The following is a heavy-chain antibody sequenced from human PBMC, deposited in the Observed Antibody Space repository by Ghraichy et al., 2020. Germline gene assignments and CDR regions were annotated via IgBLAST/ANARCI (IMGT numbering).Heavy chain of an antibody. CDR2: ISWNSGSI. CDR1: GFTFDDYA. CDR3: AKDIDYRGVMGAFDI. Sequence: GGSLRLSCAASGFTFDDYAMHWVRQAPGKGLEWVSGISWNSGSIGYADSVKGRFTISRDNAKNSLYLQMNSLRAEDTALYYCAKDIDYRGVMGAFDIWGQGTMVTVSS. J-gene: IGHJ3*02. V-gene: IGHV3-9*01. D-gene: IGHD3-10*01.